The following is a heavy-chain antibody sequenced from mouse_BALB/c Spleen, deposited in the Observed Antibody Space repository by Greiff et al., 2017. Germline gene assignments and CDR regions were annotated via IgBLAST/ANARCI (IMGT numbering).Heavy chain of an antibody. CDR3: ARSVVATDYAMDY. Sequence: EVKLVESGPSLVKPSQTLSLTCSVTGDSITSGYWNWIRKFPGNKLEYMGYISYSGSTYYNPSLKSRISITRDTSKNQYYLQLNSVTTEDTATYYCARSVVATDYAMDYWGQGTSVTVSS. CDR1: GDSITSGY. J-gene: IGHJ4*01. D-gene: IGHD1-1*01. V-gene: IGHV3-8*02. CDR2: ISYSGST.